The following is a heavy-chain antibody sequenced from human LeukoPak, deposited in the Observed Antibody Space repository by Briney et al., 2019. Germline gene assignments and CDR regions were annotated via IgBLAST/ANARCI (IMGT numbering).Heavy chain of an antibody. CDR3: AGRPVGYCSGGSCYSGHWFDP. J-gene: IGHJ5*02. V-gene: IGHV1-46*01. CDR2: INPSGGST. D-gene: IGHD2-15*01. CDR1: GYTFTSYY. Sequence: ASVKVSCKASGYTFTSYYMHWVRQAPGQGLEWMGIINPSGGSTSYAQKFQGRVTMTRDTSTSTVYMELSSLRSEDTAVYYCAGRPVGYCSGGSCYSGHWFDPWGQGTLVTVSS.